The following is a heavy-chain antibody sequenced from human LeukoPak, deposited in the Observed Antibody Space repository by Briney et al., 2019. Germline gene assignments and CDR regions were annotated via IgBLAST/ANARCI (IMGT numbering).Heavy chain of an antibody. Sequence: SETLSLTCTVSGGSISSSSYYWSWIRQPPGKGLEWIGYIYYSGSTNYNPSLKSRVTISVDTSKNQFSLKLSSVTAADTAVYYCARLVVPAAMIGNWFDPWGQGTLVTVSS. CDR1: GGSISSSSYY. CDR3: ARLVVPAAMIGNWFDP. J-gene: IGHJ5*02. D-gene: IGHD2-2*01. V-gene: IGHV4-61*01. CDR2: IYYSGST.